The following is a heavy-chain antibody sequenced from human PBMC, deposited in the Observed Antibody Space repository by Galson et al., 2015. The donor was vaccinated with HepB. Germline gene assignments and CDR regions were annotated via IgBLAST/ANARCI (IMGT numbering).Heavy chain of an antibody. CDR1: GFSLSTSGVG. J-gene: IGHJ5*02. CDR3: AHRSKTTTTNWFGP. CDR2: IYWNDDR. V-gene: IGHV2-5*01. Sequence: TLTLTCTFSGFSLSTSGVGVGWIRQPPGKALEWLALIYWNDDRRYSPSLKSRLTVTKDTSKNQVVLTMTNMDPVDTATYYCAHRSKTTTTNWFGPWGQGTLVTVSS. D-gene: IGHD1-7*01.